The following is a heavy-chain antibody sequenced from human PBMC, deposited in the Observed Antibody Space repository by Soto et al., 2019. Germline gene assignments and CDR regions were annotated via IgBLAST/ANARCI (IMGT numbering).Heavy chain of an antibody. CDR1: GFTFSSYS. CDR3: PTLTSSDSSGYYCY. CDR2: ISSSSSYI. J-gene: IGHJ4*02. D-gene: IGHD3-22*01. Sequence: EMQLVESGGGLVKPGGSLRLSCAASGFTFSSYSMNWVRQAPGKGLEWVSSISSSSSYIYYADSVKGRFTISRDNAKSSLYLQMNSLSAEDTSVYYCPTLTSSDSSGYYCYWGQGTLVTVSS. V-gene: IGHV3-21*03.